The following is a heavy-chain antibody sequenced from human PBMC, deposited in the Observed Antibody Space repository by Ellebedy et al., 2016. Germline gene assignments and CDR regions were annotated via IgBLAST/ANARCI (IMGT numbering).Heavy chain of an antibody. Sequence: SETLSLTCTVSGGSPSSSSDYWAWMRQPPGEGLEWIGTIYNDGNAYYNPSLKSQVTMSVDTSKKQFSLRLTSGTAADTAVYYCARRARGGNFADYWGQGTLVTVSS. CDR2: IYNDGNA. J-gene: IGHJ4*02. CDR3: ARRARGGNFADY. CDR1: GGSPSSSSDY. V-gene: IGHV4-39*07. D-gene: IGHD4-23*01.